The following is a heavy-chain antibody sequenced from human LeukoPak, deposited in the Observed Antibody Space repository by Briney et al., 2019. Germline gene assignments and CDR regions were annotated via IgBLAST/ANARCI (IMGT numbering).Heavy chain of an antibody. CDR1: GFTFSSYW. J-gene: IGHJ6*02. V-gene: IGHV3-7*03. CDR3: ARGGGLDV. D-gene: IGHD3-16*01. CDR2: INHNGNVN. Sequence: GGSLRLSCAASGFTFSSYWMNSARQAPGKGLEWVASINHNGNVNYYVDSVKGRFTISRDNAKNSLYLQMSNLRAEDTAVYFCARGGGLDVWGQGATVTVSS.